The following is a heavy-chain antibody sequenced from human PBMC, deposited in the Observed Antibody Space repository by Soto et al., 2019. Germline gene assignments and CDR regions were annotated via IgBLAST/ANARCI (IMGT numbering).Heavy chain of an antibody. CDR1: GFTFTNAW. CDR3: TTDSYSTMTVVRDY. D-gene: IGHD3-22*01. V-gene: IGHV3-15*07. CDR2: IKSKIAGGTT. J-gene: IGHJ4*01. Sequence: EVQLVESGGGLVKPGESLRLSCAASGFTFTNAWIKWVRQAPGKGLDWVGRIKSKIAGGTTDFAAPVKGRFAISRDDSQNIVYLQMTSLKIEDTAVYFCTTDSYSTMTVVRDYWGHGTLVTVSS.